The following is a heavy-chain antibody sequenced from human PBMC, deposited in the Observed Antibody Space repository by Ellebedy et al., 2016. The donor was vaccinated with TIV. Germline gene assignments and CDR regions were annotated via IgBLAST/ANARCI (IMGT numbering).Heavy chain of an antibody. CDR2: RDWDDDK. CDR1: GFSLTTHGGS. Sequence: SGPTLVKPTQTLTLTCTFSGFSLTTHGGSVSWIRQPPVKALAWLARRDWDDDKYYSTSLKNRPTISRDSSKNHVVLTMTNMDPVDTATYHGARMRDYYTAGAHYYFDYWGQGTLVTVSS. D-gene: IGHD3-10*01. V-gene: IGHV2-70*11. J-gene: IGHJ4*02. CDR3: ARMRDYYTAGAHYYFDY.